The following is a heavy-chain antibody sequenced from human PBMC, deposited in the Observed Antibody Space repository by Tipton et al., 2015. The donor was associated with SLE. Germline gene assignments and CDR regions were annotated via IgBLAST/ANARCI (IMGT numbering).Heavy chain of an antibody. J-gene: IGHJ4*02. V-gene: IGHV4-61*05. CDR3: ARHERWPHFDY. D-gene: IGHD6-19*01. CDR1: GGSISSSSYY. Sequence: LRLSCTVSGGSISSSSYYWSWIRQPPGKGLEWIGYIYSSGSTNYNPSLKSRVTISVDTSKNQFSLKLSSVTAADTAVYYCARHERWPHFDYWGQGTLVTVSS. CDR2: IYSSGST.